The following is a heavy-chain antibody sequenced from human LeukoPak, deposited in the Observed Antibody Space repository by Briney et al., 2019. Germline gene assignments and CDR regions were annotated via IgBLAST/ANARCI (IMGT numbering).Heavy chain of an antibody. Sequence: GSLRLSCAASGFTFSDYYMSGIRQAPGKGLEWVSYISSSGSTVYYADSVKGRFTLSRDNAKNSLYLQMNSLRAEDTAVYYCAREGYDYVWGSYRYSYFDYWGQGTLVTVSS. CDR3: AREGYDYVWGSYRYSYFDY. J-gene: IGHJ4*02. CDR2: ISSSGSTV. CDR1: GFTFSDYY. V-gene: IGHV3-11*04. D-gene: IGHD3-16*02.